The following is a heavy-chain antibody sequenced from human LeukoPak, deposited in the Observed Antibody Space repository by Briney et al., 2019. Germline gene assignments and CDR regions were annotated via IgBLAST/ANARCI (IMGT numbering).Heavy chain of an antibody. CDR2: TYYMSKRHT. D-gene: IGHD6-19*01. J-gene: IGHJ4*02. V-gene: IGHV6-1*01. Sequence: SQTLSLTCAISGDSVSTDSAAWNWIRQSPSRGLEWLGRTYYMSKRHTDYAVSVKSRITINPDTTKNQFSLKLSSVTAADTAVYYCARHSAEQAVAGTKFDYWGQGTLVTVSS. CDR3: ARHSAEQAVAGTKFDY. CDR1: GDSVSTDSAA.